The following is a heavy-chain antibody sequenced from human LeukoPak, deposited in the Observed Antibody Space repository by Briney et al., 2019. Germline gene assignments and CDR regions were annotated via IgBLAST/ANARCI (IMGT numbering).Heavy chain of an antibody. V-gene: IGHV1-18*01. D-gene: IGHD2-15*01. J-gene: IGHJ6*03. CDR2: ISAYNGNT. CDR1: GYTFTSYG. CDR3: ASSIVVVVENYYYMDV. Sequence: ASVKVSCKASGYTFTSYGISWVRQAPGQGLEWMGWISAYNGNTNYAQKLQGRVTMTTDTSTSTAYMELRSLRSDDTAVYYCASSIVVVVENYYYMDVWGKGTTVTISS.